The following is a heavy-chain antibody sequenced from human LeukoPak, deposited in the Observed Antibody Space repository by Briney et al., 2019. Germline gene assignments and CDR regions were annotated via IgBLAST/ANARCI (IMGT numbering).Heavy chain of an antibody. D-gene: IGHD2-15*01. CDR1: GFTFSSYG. CDR2: IKQDGSGK. CDR3: ARSPPGQDYFDY. Sequence: PGGSLRLSCAASGFTFSSYGMHWVRQAPGKGLEWVANIKQDGSGKYYVDSVKGRFTISRDNAKNSLYLQMNSLRAEDTAVYYCARSPPGQDYFDYWGQGTLVTVSS. J-gene: IGHJ4*02. V-gene: IGHV3-7*01.